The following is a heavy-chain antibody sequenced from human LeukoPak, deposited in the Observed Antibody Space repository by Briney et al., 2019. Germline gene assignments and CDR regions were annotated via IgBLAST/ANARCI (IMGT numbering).Heavy chain of an antibody. CDR1: GYHFNGYY. CDR2: INPTSGGT. Sequence: ASVKVSRKASGYHFNGYYIHWVRQAPGKGLEWMGWINPTSGGTNYAQNFQGRVTMTRDTSISTAYMELSRLQSDDTAVYYCARCMFYDYADFGFWGQGTLVTVSS. CDR3: ARCMFYDYADFGF. J-gene: IGHJ4*02. D-gene: IGHD3-16*01. V-gene: IGHV1-2*02.